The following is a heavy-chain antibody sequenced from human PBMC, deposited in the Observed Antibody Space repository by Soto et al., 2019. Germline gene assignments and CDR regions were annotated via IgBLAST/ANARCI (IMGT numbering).Heavy chain of an antibody. V-gene: IGHV3-66*01. J-gene: IGHJ4*02. CDR2: IYSGGST. Sequence: GSLRLSCAASGFTVSSNYMSWVRQAPGKGLEWVSVIYSGGSTYYADSVKGRFTISRDNSKNTLYLQMNSLRAEDTAVYYCARGAGYSSGWYDYWGQGTLVTVSS. CDR3: ARGAGYSSGWYDY. D-gene: IGHD6-19*01. CDR1: GFTVSSNY.